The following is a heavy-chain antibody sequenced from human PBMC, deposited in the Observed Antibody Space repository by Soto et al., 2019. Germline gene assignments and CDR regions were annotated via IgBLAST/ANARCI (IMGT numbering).Heavy chain of an antibody. J-gene: IGHJ5*02. CDR1: GGSVSSGSCY. CDR2: IYYSGST. CDR3: ARDKSGEGQWLVEAWFDP. D-gene: IGHD6-19*01. V-gene: IGHV4-61*01. Sequence: SETLSLTCTVSGGSVSSGSCYWSWIRQPPGKGLEWIGYIYYSGSTNYNPSLKSRVTISVDTSKNQFSLKLSSVTAADTAVYYCARDKSGEGQWLVEAWFDPWGQGTLVTVSS.